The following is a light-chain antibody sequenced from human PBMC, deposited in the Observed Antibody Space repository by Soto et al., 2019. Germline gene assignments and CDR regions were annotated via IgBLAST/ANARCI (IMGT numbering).Light chain of an antibody. V-gene: IGKV3-15*01. Sequence: EIVVTQSPAALSVSPGERVALSCRASQSVYSNLAWYKQNPGQAPRLLMYAASTRATGIPARFSGSGSGTEFTLTISGLQSEDFAVYDCQQYSSWPLTFGGGTRVEIK. CDR2: AAS. CDR3: QQYSSWPLT. J-gene: IGKJ4*01. CDR1: QSVYSN.